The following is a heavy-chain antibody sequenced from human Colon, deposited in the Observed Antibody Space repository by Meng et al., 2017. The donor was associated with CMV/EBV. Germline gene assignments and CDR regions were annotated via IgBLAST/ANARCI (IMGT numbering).Heavy chain of an antibody. Sequence: SVKVSYKASGGTFSSYAISWVRQAPGQGLEWMGGIIPKLGIVNYAQRFQDRVTITADKSTDTVYMDLSSLRYGDTAVYYCARERRTIYGVTYYYYYYGLDVWGQGTTVTVSS. CDR2: IIPKLGIV. D-gene: IGHD3-3*01. CDR3: ARERRTIYGVTYYYYYYGLDV. J-gene: IGHJ6*02. V-gene: IGHV1-69*10. CDR1: GGTFSSYA.